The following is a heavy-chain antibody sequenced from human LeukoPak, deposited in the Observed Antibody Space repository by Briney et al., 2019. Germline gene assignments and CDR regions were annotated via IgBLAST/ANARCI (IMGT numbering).Heavy chain of an antibody. Sequence: SETLSLTCAVYGGSFGGYYWSWIRQPPGKGLEWIGYIYYSGSTNYNPSLKSRVTISVDTSKNQFSLKLSSVTAEDTAVYYCASPKWGDGYNLFSWFDPWGQGTLVTVSS. V-gene: IGHV4-59*01. CDR1: GGSFGGYY. J-gene: IGHJ5*02. D-gene: IGHD5-24*01. CDR3: ASPKWGDGYNLFSWFDP. CDR2: IYYSGST.